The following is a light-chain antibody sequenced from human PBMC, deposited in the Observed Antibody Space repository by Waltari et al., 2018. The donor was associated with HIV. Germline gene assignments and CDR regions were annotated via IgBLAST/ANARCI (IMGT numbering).Light chain of an antibody. Sequence: QSALTQPASVSGSPGQSITISCTGTISDVGSYNLVSWYQQHPGKAPKLMVYEVSKRPSGVSNRFSGSNSGNTASLTISGLQAEDEADYYCCSYADSPPYVFGTGTKVTVL. V-gene: IGLV2-23*02. CDR1: ISDVGSYNL. J-gene: IGLJ1*01. CDR3: CSYADSPPYV. CDR2: EVS.